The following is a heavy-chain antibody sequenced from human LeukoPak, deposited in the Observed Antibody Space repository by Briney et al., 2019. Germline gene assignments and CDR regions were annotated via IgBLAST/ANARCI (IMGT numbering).Heavy chain of an antibody. CDR3: ARGSQWLPGFGWFDP. Sequence: ASLTVSCKASGYTFTGYYIHWIRQVPGQGLEWMGWINPNSGGTDYAQNLRGRVTFTSAASITTAYMEITRLTADDIAVDYCARGSQWLPGFGWFDPWGQGTQVPVSS. J-gene: IGHJ5*02. D-gene: IGHD6-19*01. V-gene: IGHV1-2*02. CDR1: GYTFTGYY. CDR2: INPNSGGT.